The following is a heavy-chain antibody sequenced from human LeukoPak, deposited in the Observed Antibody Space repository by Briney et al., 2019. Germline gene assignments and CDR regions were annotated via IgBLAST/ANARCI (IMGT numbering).Heavy chain of an antibody. V-gene: IGHV1-46*01. Sequence: ASVKVSCKASGYTFTSYYMHWVRQAPGQGLEWMGIINPSVGSTSYAQKFQGRVTMTRDTSTSTVYMELSSLRSEDTAVYYCARRLWAYCGGDCYAQFFDPWGQGTLVTVSS. CDR2: INPSVGST. CDR3: ARRLWAYCGGDCYAQFFDP. J-gene: IGHJ5*02. D-gene: IGHD2-21*02. CDR1: GYTFTSYY.